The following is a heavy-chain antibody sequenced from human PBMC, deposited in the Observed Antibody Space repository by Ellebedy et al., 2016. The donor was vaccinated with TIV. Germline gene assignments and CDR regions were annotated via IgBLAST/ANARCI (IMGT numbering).Heavy chain of an antibody. J-gene: IGHJ4*02. D-gene: IGHD1-1*01. V-gene: IGHV4-34*01. CDR2: INHPGST. Sequence: MPGGSLRLSCAVYGGSFSGYYWSWIRQPPGKGLEWLGEINHPGSTNYNPSLKSRVTISVDTSKNQFSLKLSSVTAADTAVYSCATDKGAITTTLYFDYWGQGTLVTVSS. CDR1: GGSFSGYY. CDR3: ATDKGAITTTLYFDY.